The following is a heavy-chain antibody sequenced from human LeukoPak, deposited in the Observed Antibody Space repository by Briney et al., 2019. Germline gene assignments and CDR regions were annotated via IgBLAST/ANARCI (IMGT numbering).Heavy chain of an antibody. CDR2: IYYSGST. J-gene: IGHJ3*02. CDR3: ARDPPWNAFDI. CDR1: GGSISSYY. V-gene: IGHV4-39*07. D-gene: IGHD1-1*01. Sequence: SETLSLTCTVSGGSISSYYWSWIRQPPGKGLEWIGSIYYSGSTYYNPSLKSRVTISVDTSKNQFSLKLSSVTAADTAVYYCARDPPWNAFDIWGQGTMVTVSS.